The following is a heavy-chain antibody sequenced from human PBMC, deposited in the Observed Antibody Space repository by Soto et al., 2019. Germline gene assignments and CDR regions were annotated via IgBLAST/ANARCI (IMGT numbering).Heavy chain of an antibody. CDR3: ASDAAAGLNDY. D-gene: IGHD6-13*01. Sequence: QVQLVQSGAEVQKPGASVKVSCKASGYTFTSYGISWVRQAPGQGLEWMGWISAYNGNTKYAQKFQGRVTMTTDTSTSTAYMEVRSQRSDDTAVYYSASDAAAGLNDYWGQVTLVTVSS. V-gene: IGHV1-18*01. CDR2: ISAYNGNT. J-gene: IGHJ4*02. CDR1: GYTFTSYG.